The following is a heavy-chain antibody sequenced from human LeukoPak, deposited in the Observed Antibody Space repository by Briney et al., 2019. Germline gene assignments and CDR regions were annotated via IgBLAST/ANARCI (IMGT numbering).Heavy chain of an antibody. V-gene: IGHV1-69*13. J-gene: IGHJ1*01. CDR1: GGTFSIYA. Sequence: SVKVSFTASGGTFSIYAISWVRQAPGQGLEWMGGIIPIFGTANYAQKFQGRVTITADESTSTAYMELSSLRSEDTAVYYCARGNVLTGYHKYFQHWGQGTLVTVSS. D-gene: IGHD3-9*01. CDR3: ARGNVLTGYHKYFQH. CDR2: IIPIFGTA.